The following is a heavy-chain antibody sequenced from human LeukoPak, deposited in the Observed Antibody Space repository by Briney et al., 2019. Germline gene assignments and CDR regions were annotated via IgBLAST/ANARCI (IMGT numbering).Heavy chain of an antibody. Sequence: KTSETLSLTCDVSGGSISSGGYYWSWIRQHPGKGLEWIGYIYYSGSTYYNPSLKSRVTISVDTSKNQFSLKLSSVTAADTAVYYCARGLRGSTLYYFDYWGQGTLVTVSS. V-gene: IGHV4-31*11. CDR3: ARGLRGSTLYYFDY. CDR1: GGSISSGGYY. D-gene: IGHD3-16*01. J-gene: IGHJ4*02. CDR2: IYYSGST.